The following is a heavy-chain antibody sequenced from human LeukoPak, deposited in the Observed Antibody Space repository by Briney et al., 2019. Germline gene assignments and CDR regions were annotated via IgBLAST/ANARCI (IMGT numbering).Heavy chain of an antibody. D-gene: IGHD6-13*01. Sequence: GGSLRLSCAASGFTFSNYWMHWVRQAPGKGLEWVSAISGSGGSTYYADSVKGRLTISRDNSKNTLYLQMNSLRAEDTAVYYCAKGSAGIDYWGQGTLVTVSS. CDR2: ISGSGGST. J-gene: IGHJ4*02. CDR3: AKGSAGIDY. CDR1: GFTFSNYW. V-gene: IGHV3-23*01.